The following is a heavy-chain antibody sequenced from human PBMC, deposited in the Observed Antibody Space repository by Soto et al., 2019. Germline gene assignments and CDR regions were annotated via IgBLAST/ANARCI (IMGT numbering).Heavy chain of an antibody. CDR1: GSSLSSDFYS. V-gene: IGHV4-30-2*01. CDR3: ARGGNYFDY. J-gene: IGHJ4*02. Sequence: SETLSLTCAVSGSSLSSDFYSWSWIRQPPGKGLEWIGYIYHSGSTYYNPSLKSRVTISVDRSKNHFSLKLSSVTAADTAVYYCARGGNYFDYWGQGTLVTVSS. CDR2: IYHSGST.